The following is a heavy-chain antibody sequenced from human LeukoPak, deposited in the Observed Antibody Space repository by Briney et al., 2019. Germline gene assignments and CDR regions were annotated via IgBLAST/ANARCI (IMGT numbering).Heavy chain of an antibody. V-gene: IGHV4-31*03. CDR2: IYYSGST. D-gene: IGHD3-22*01. CDR1: GGSISSGGYY. CDR3: AREYRSSGYHYDY. J-gene: IGHJ4*02. Sequence: SQTLSLTCTVSGGSISSGGYYWSWIRQHPGKGLEWIGYIYYSGSTYYNPSLKSRVTISVDTSKNQFSLKLSSVTAADTAVYYCAREYRSSGYHYDYWGQGTLVTVSS.